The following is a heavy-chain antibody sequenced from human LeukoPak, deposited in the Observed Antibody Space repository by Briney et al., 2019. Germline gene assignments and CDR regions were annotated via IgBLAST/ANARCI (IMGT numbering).Heavy chain of an antibody. CDR1: GGTFSSYA. D-gene: IGHD3-10*01. V-gene: IGHV1-69*13. CDR3: ARAPHYGSGSYCDY. Sequence: ASVTVSCKASGGTFSSYAISWVRQAPGQGLKWMGGIIPIFGTANYAQKFQGRVTITADESTSTAYMELSSLRSEDTAVYYCARAPHYGSGSYCDYWGQGTLVTVSS. J-gene: IGHJ4*02. CDR2: IIPIFGTA.